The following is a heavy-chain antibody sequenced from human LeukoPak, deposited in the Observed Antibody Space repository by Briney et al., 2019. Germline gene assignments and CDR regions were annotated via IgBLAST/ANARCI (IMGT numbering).Heavy chain of an antibody. J-gene: IGHJ4*02. CDR1: GFSFSSYG. CDR3: ARFSSSWYYFDY. Sequence: GGSLRLSCAASGFSFSSYGMNWVRQAPGKGLEWVSYISSSGSTIYYADSVKGRFTISRDDAKNSLYLQMNSLRAEDTAVYYCARFSSSWYYFDYWGQGTLVTVSS. D-gene: IGHD6-13*01. V-gene: IGHV3-48*04. CDR2: ISSSGSTI.